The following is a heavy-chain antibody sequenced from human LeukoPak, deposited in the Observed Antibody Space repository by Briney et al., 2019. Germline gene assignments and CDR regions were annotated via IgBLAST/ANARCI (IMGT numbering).Heavy chain of an antibody. D-gene: IGHD6-6*01. Sequence: ASVKVSCKVSGYTLTELSMHWVRQAPGKGLEWMGGFDPEDGETIYAQKFQGRVTMTEDTSTDTAYMELSSLRSEDTAVYYCATNPYSSSSGDYWGQGTLVTVSS. CDR2: FDPEDGET. V-gene: IGHV1-24*01. CDR1: GYTLTELS. CDR3: ATNPYSSSSGDY. J-gene: IGHJ4*02.